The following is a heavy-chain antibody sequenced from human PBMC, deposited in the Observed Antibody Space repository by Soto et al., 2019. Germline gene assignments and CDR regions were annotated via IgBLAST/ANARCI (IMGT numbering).Heavy chain of an antibody. CDR2: MNPNSGNT. Sequence: GASVKVSCKASGYTFTSYDINWVRQATGQGLEWMGWMNPNSGNTGYAQKFQGRVTITRDTSASTAYMELSSLRSEDTAVYYCARLGYCSSTSCPDYYYYMDVWGKGTTVTVSS. D-gene: IGHD2-2*01. CDR3: ARLGYCSSTSCPDYYYYMDV. V-gene: IGHV1-8*01. J-gene: IGHJ6*03. CDR1: GYTFTSYD.